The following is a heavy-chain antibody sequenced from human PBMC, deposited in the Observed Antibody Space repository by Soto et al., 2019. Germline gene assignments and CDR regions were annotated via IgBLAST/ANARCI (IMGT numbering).Heavy chain of an antibody. Sequence: ASVKGSCKASGYAFTSYAMHWVRQAPGQRLEWMGWINAGNGNTKYSQKFQGRVTITRDTSASTAYMELSSLRSEDTAVYYCARDFRPGYYYGSGGFGFDPWGQGTLVTVS. D-gene: IGHD3-10*01. J-gene: IGHJ5*02. CDR2: INAGNGNT. V-gene: IGHV1-3*01. CDR3: ARDFRPGYYYGSGGFGFDP. CDR1: GYAFTSYA.